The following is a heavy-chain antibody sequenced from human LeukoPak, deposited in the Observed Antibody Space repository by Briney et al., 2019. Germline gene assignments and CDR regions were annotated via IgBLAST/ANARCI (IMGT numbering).Heavy chain of an antibody. V-gene: IGHV3-21*01. CDR1: GFAFSSYS. CDR3: ARERITRDAFDI. CDR2: ISSSSSYI. D-gene: IGHD2-15*01. J-gene: IGHJ3*02. Sequence: GGPLRPSCAASGFAFSSYSMNWVRKAPGKGLEWVSSISSSSSYIYYADSVKGPLTISRDSAKNSLYRQVYRLRAEERAVYYCARERITRDAFDIWGQGKMVTVSS.